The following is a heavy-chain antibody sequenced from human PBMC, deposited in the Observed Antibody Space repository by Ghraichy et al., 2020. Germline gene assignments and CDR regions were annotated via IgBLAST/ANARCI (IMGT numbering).Heavy chain of an antibody. CDR3: ASVPTSTTVTTGGPHDAFDI. Sequence: SETLSLTCAVYGGSFSGYYWSWIRQPPGKGLEWIGEINHSGSTNYNPSLKSRVTISVDTSKNQFSLKLSSVTAADTAVYYCASVPTSTTVTTGGPHDAFDIWGQGTMVTVSS. CDR1: GGSFSGYY. J-gene: IGHJ3*02. CDR2: INHSGST. D-gene: IGHD4-17*01. V-gene: IGHV4-34*01.